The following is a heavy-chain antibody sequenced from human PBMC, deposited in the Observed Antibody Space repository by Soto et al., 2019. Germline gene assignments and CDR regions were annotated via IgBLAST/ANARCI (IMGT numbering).Heavy chain of an antibody. Sequence: PGGSLRLSCAASGFTFSSYAMHWVRQAPGKGLEWVAVISYDGSNKYYADSVKGRFTISRDNSKNTLYLQMNSLRAEDTAVYYCARGVVVVPAAIDYYYGMDVWGQGTTVTVSS. J-gene: IGHJ6*02. D-gene: IGHD2-2*01. CDR2: ISYDGSNK. CDR1: GFTFSSYA. V-gene: IGHV3-30-3*01. CDR3: ARGVVVVPAAIDYYYGMDV.